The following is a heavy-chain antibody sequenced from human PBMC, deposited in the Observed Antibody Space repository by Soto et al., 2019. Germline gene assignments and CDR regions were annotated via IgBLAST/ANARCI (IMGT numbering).Heavy chain of an antibody. J-gene: IGHJ4*02. CDR2: INAYNDNT. CDR3: VRRIVSPDVYLDF. Sequence: QVQLVQSGTEVKRPGASVKVSCKASGYTFTGYGISWVRQAPGQGLEWMGRINAYNDNTDYAQKFQCRVSLSTHTSTSTAYMELRLRRSDYSAVYYRVRRIVSPDVYLDFWGQGTLVTVSS. CDR1: GYTFTGYG. D-gene: IGHD2-15*01. V-gene: IGHV1-18*01.